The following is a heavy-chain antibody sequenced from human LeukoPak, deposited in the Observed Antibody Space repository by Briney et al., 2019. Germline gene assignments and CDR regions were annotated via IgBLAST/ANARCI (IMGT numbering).Heavy chain of an antibody. CDR2: IYSGGRT. V-gene: IGHV3-53*01. D-gene: IGHD1-26*01. Sequence: TGGSLRLSCAASGFTFSSTWMSWVRQAPGKGLEWVSVIYSGGRTYYADSVKGRFTISRDNSKNTLYLQMNSLRAEDTAVYYCARGNSGSSYVEYYYGMDVWGQGTTVTVSS. CDR1: GFTFSSTW. J-gene: IGHJ6*02. CDR3: ARGNSGSSYVEYYYGMDV.